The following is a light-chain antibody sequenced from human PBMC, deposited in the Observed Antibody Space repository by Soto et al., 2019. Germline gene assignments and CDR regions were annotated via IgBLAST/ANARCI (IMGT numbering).Light chain of an antibody. V-gene: IGKV1-6*01. CDR2: AAS. CDR3: LQDYDLPRT. CDR1: RDIGND. J-gene: IGKJ1*01. Sequence: IQMTRSPLSLSASVGDRVIITCRASRDIGNDLGWYQQKPGKAPKLLIFAASTLHSGVPSRFSGSGSGTVFTLTISSLHPEDFATYFCLQDYDLPRTFGQGTTV.